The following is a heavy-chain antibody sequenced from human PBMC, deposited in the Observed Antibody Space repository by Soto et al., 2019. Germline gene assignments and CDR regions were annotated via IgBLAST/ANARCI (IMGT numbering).Heavy chain of an antibody. V-gene: IGHV4-59*01. D-gene: IGHD4-17*01. Sequence: PSETLSLTCTVSGGSISGYYWSWIRQPPGKGLEWIGYIYYSGSTNYNPSLKSRVTISVDTSKNQFSLKLSSVTAADTAVYYCAGETYGDYYFDYWGKGTLVTVSS. CDR3: AGETYGDYYFDY. CDR2: IYYSGST. CDR1: GGSISGYY. J-gene: IGHJ4*02.